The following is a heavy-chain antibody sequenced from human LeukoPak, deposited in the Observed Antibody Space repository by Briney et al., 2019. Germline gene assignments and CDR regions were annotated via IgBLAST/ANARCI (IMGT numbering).Heavy chain of an antibody. CDR2: IRSKAYGGTT. V-gene: IGHV3-49*03. Sequence: GGSLRLSCTASGFTFGDYAMSWFRLAPGKALEWVGYIRSKAYGGTTEYAASVKGRFTISRDDSKSIAYLQMNSLKTEDTAVYYCTRAGYSSSWYQVGYFDYWGQGTLVTVSS. J-gene: IGHJ4*02. CDR1: GFTFGDYA. D-gene: IGHD6-13*01. CDR3: TRAGYSSSWYQVGYFDY.